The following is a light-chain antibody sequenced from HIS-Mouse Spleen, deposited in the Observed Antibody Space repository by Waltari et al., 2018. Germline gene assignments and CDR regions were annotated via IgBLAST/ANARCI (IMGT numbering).Light chain of an antibody. V-gene: IGLV1-44*01. Sequence: QSVLTQPPSASGTPGQRVTISCSGSSSNIGSNTVHWYQQLPGTAPKLLIYSNNQRASGVPDRFSGSKSGTSASLAISGLQSEDEADYYCAAWDDSLNGPVFGGGTKLTVL. CDR2: SNN. CDR1: SSNIGSNT. CDR3: AAWDDSLNGPV. J-gene: IGLJ2*01.